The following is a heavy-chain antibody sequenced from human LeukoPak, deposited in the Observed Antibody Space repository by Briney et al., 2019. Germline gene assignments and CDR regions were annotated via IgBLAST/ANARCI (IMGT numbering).Heavy chain of an antibody. D-gene: IGHD3-22*01. Sequence: SETLSLTCTVSGGSISSYYWSWIRQPPGKGLEWIGEINHSGSTNYNPSLKSRVTISVDTSKNQFSLKLSSVTAADTAVYYCARNSGYYGDAFDIWGQGTMVTVSS. CDR2: INHSGST. J-gene: IGHJ3*02. V-gene: IGHV4-34*01. CDR1: GGSISSYY. CDR3: ARNSGYYGDAFDI.